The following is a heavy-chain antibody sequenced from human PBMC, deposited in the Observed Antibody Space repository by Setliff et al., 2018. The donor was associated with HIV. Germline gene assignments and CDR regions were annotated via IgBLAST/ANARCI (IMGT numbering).Heavy chain of an antibody. V-gene: IGHV4-61*09. CDR3: ARVYYGDLEY. CDR2: IYSSGST. Sequence: PSETLSLTCTVSGGSISSGSYYWSWIRQPAGKGLEWIGHIYSSGSTNYNPSLKSRVTISADTSKNQFSLNLSSVTAADTAVYFCARVYYGDLEYWGQGNLVTVSS. D-gene: IGHD4-17*01. J-gene: IGHJ4*02. CDR1: GGSISSGSYY.